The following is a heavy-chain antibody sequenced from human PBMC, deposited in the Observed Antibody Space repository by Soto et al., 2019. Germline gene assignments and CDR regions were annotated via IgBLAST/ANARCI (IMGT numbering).Heavy chain of an antibody. J-gene: IGHJ6*02. CDR2: IIPIFGTA. D-gene: IGHD3-9*01. CDR3: ASTYYDILTGSTSYYYYGMDV. CDR1: GGTFSSYA. Sequence: EASVKVSCKASGGTFSSYAISWVRQAPGQGLEWMGGIIPIFGTANYAQKFQGRVTITADKSTSTAYMELSSLRSEDTAVYYCASTYYDILTGSTSYYYYGMDVWGQGTTVTVSS. V-gene: IGHV1-69*06.